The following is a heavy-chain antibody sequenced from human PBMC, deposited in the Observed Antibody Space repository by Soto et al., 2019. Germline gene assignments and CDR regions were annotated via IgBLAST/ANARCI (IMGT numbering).Heavy chain of an antibody. D-gene: IGHD1-1*01. CDR3: AATTSHYWNYMGV. V-gene: IGHV6-1*01. CDR2: TYYRSRWYN. CDR1: GDSVSSNNAA. J-gene: IGHJ6*03. Sequence: SQTLSLTCAISGDSVSSNNAAWNWIRQSPSRGLEWLGRTYYRSRWYNDYAVSVKSRITVNPDTSKNQFSLQLTSMTPEDTAVYYSAATTSHYWNYMGVWRKETTVTDAS.